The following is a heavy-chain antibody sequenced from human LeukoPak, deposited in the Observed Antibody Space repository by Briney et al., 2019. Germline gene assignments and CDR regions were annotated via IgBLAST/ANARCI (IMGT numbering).Heavy chain of an antibody. Sequence: GGSLRLSCAASGFTFSDHVMHWVRQAPGKGLEWLAVVSYDGTNIYYADSVKGRFTISRDNSNNTLYLQMNSLRIEDTAVYYCSRERAVIVVGFDLWGQGTLVTVSS. CDR1: GFTFSDHV. D-gene: IGHD3-22*01. CDR2: VSYDGTNI. CDR3: SRERAVIVVGFDL. J-gene: IGHJ4*02. V-gene: IGHV3-30*01.